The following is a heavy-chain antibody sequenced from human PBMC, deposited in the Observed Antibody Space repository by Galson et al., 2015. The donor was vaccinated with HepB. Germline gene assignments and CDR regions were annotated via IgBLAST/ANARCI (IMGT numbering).Heavy chain of an antibody. V-gene: IGHV4-59*01. Sequence: ETLSLTCTVSGGSMNPYYWSWIRQSPGKGLEWIGYISHSGSTKYNPSLESRVSISVDTSKNQFSLKMTSVTAADTAIYYCAREVTLVREYWFDPWGQGTLVTVSS. J-gene: IGHJ5*02. CDR1: GGSMNPYY. D-gene: IGHD3-10*01. CDR3: AREVTLVREYWFDP. CDR2: ISHSGST.